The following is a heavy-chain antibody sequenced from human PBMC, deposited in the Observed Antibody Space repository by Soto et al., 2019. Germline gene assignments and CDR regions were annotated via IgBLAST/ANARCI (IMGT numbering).Heavy chain of an antibody. J-gene: IGHJ3*02. Sequence: SQTLSLTCAISGGSVSSNSSAWNWIRHSPSRGLDWLGRTYYRSKWYNDYAVSVKSRITINPDTSNNQFSLQLDSVTPEDTAVYYCARGDGGPDDFDIWGKGSRVTVSS. CDR2: TYYRSKWYN. D-gene: IGHD3-3*01. CDR1: GGSVSSNSSA. CDR3: ARGDGGPDDFDI. V-gene: IGHV6-1*01.